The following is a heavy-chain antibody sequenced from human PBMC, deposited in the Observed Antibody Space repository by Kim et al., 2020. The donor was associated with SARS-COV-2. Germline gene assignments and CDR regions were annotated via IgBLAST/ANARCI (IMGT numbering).Heavy chain of an antibody. CDR2: IWYDGSNK. J-gene: IGHJ4*02. Sequence: GGSLRLSCAASGFTFSSYGMHWVRQAPGKGLEWVAVIWYDGSNKYYADSVKGRFTISRDNSKNTLYLQMNSLRAEDTAVYYCARDMRDVDETTFDYWGQGTLVTVSS. D-gene: IGHD1-7*01. CDR3: ARDMRDVDETTFDY. V-gene: IGHV3-33*01. CDR1: GFTFSSYG.